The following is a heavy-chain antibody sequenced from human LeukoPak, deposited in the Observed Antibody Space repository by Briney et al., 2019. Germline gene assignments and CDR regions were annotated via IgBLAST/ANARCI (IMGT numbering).Heavy chain of an antibody. CDR1: GGTFSSYA. Sequence: ASVKVSCMASGGTFSSYAISWVRQAPGPGLEWMGGIMPIFGTANYAQQFQGRVTITTDGSTSTAYMELSSLRSEDTAVDYCSRDSGASFDYWGQGTLVTVSS. D-gene: IGHD1-26*01. V-gene: IGHV1-69*05. J-gene: IGHJ4*02. CDR3: SRDSGASFDY. CDR2: IMPIFGTA.